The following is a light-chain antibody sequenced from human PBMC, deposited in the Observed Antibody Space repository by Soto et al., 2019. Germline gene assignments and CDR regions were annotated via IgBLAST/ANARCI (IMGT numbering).Light chain of an antibody. CDR3: CSYTNTGTFV. CDR1: SSDVATYNR. Sequence: QSVLTQPASVSGSPGQSITITCTGTSSDVATYNRVSWYQHHPGKAPKLLISEVIKRPSGVSNRFSGSKSGNTASLTISGLQAEDEAAYYCCSYTNTGTFVFGSGTKPTVL. J-gene: IGLJ1*01. CDR2: EVI. V-gene: IGLV2-23*02.